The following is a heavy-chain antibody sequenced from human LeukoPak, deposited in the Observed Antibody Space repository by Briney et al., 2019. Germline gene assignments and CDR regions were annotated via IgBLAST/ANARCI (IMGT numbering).Heavy chain of an antibody. Sequence: PSETLSLTCTVSGGSISSDYWSWIRQPPGKGLEWIGCIYYSGTTNYNPSLNSRVTISIDTSKSQFSLKLTSVTAADTAVYYCARHQLRGFLDDNWGQGTLVTVSS. V-gene: IGHV4-59*08. CDR1: GGSISSDY. J-gene: IGHJ4*02. D-gene: IGHD3-10*01. CDR3: ARHQLRGFLDDN. CDR2: IYYSGTT.